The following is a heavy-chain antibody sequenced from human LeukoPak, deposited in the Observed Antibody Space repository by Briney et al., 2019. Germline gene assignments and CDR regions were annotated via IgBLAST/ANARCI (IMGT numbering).Heavy chain of an antibody. CDR2: IYTDGST. D-gene: IGHD5-24*01. CDR1: GFIVSSNY. J-gene: IGHJ4*02. Sequence: QPGGSLRLSCAASGFIVSSNYMNWVRQAPGKGLEWVSVIYTDGSTYYADSVKGRFTISRDISRNTVHLRMNSLRAGDTAVYYCARDPHGYNSYFDYWGQGTLVTVSS. V-gene: IGHV3-53*01. CDR3: ARDPHGYNSYFDY.